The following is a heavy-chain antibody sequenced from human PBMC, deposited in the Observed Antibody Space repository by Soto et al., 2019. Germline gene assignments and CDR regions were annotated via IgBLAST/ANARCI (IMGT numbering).Heavy chain of an antibody. CDR3: ASYTTVTSRSDYYYYGMDV. Sequence: SVKVSCKASGGTFSSYAISWVRQAPGQGLEWMGGIIPIFGTANYAQKFQGRVTITADESTSTAYMELSSLRSEDTAVYYCASYTTVTSRSDYYYYGMDVWGQGTTVTVSS. V-gene: IGHV1-69*13. D-gene: IGHD4-4*01. J-gene: IGHJ6*02. CDR1: GGTFSSYA. CDR2: IIPIFGTA.